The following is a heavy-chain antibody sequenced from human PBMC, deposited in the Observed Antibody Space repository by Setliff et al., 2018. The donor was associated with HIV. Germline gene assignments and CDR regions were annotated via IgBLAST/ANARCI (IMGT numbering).Heavy chain of an antibody. CDR1: GFTFSTSG. V-gene: IGHV3-30*19. CDR2: VDGANNK. J-gene: IGHJ3*02. D-gene: IGHD2-21*02. CDR3: ARSDWHDAFDI. Sequence: GGSLRLSCAASGFTFSTSGIHWVRQAPGKGLEWVALVDGANNKYYADSVKGRFTISRDNSKNTLYLQMNSLRAEDTAVYYCARSDWHDAFDIWGQGTMVTVSS.